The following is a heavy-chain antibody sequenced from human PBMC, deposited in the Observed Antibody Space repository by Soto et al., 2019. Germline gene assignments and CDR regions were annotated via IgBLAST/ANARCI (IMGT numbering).Heavy chain of an antibody. D-gene: IGHD6-25*01. CDR1: RGSISSGTNY. Sequence: QLQLQESGPGLVKPSETLSLTCTVSRGSISSGTNYWAWLRQPPGKGLEWIANIYYSGSTFYNPSLKSRVTISLDTSKNQCSLKLRSVTAADTAVYYCARHEAGWYFDSWGQGTLVTVSS. CDR2: IYYSGST. CDR3: ARHEAGWYFDS. J-gene: IGHJ4*02. V-gene: IGHV4-39*01.